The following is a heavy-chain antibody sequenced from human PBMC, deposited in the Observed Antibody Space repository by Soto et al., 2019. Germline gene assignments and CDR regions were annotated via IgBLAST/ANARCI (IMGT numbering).Heavy chain of an antibody. V-gene: IGHV4-34*01. D-gene: IGHD3-22*01. Sequence: SETLSLTCAVYGGSFSGYYWSWIRQPPGKGLEWIGEINHSGSTNYNPSLKSRVTISVDTSKNQFSLKLSSVTAADTAVYYCARANKRDDSSGGLHYWGQGTLVTVSS. CDR2: INHSGST. J-gene: IGHJ4*02. CDR1: GGSFSGYY. CDR3: ARANKRDDSSGGLHY.